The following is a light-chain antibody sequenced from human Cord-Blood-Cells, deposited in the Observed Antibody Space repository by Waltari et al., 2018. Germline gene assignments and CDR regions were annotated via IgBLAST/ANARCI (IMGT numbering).Light chain of an antibody. J-gene: IGKJ4*01. CDR1: QSVSSY. V-gene: IGKV3-11*01. Sequence: EIVLTQSPATLSLSPGERATLSCRASQSVSSYLAWYQQKPGQAPRLLIYDASNRVTGIPARFSGSGSGTDFTLTISSLEPEDFAVYYCQQRSNWPRGLTFGGGTKVEIK. CDR2: DAS. CDR3: QQRSNWPRGLT.